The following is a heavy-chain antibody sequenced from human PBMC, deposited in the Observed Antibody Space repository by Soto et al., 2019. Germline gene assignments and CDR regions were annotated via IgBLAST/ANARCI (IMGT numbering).Heavy chain of an antibody. V-gene: IGHV4-59*12. J-gene: IGHJ5*02. D-gene: IGHD3-22*01. CDR3: ASIYDSSGYYYGNNWFDP. Sequence: SETLSLTCTVSGGSISSYYWSWIRQPPGKGLEWIGYIYYSGSTNYNPSLKSRVTISVDTSKNQFSLELSSVTAADTAVYYCASIYDSSGYYYGNNWFDPWGQGTLVTVSS. CDR1: GGSISSYY. CDR2: IYYSGST.